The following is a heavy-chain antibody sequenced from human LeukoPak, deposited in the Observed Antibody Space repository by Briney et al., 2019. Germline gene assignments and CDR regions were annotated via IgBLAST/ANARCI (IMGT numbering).Heavy chain of an antibody. V-gene: IGHV3-9*01. Sequence: GGSLRLSCAASAFTFDDYAMHWVRQAPGKGLEWVSGISWNSGSIGYTDSVKGRFTISRDNAKNSLYLQMNSLRAEDTALYYCAKVRGYSYGYFDYWGQGTLVTVSS. CDR2: ISWNSGSI. CDR1: AFTFDDYA. CDR3: AKVRGYSYGYFDY. D-gene: IGHD5-18*01. J-gene: IGHJ4*02.